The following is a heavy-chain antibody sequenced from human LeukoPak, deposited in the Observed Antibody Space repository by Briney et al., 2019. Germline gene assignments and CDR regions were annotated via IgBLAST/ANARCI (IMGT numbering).Heavy chain of an antibody. D-gene: IGHD5-24*01. J-gene: IGHJ4*02. CDR3: ARGDGYNFFDY. V-gene: IGHV3-53*01. Sequence: GGSLRLSCAVSGFSVTNNYMSWVRQAPGKGLEWASVFYVGGATYYADSVKGRFTISRGNSENTLYLQMKSLRAEDTAVYYCARGDGYNFFDYWGQGTLVTVSS. CDR1: GFSVTNNY. CDR2: FYVGGAT.